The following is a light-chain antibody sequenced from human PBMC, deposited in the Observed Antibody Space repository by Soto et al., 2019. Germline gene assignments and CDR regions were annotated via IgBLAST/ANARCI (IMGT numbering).Light chain of an antibody. CDR2: SNN. Sequence: QSVLTQPPSASGTPGQRVTFSCSGSSSNIGSNTVNWYQQLPGTAPKLLIYSNNQPPSGVPDRFSGSKSGTSASLAISGLQSEDEADYYCAAWDDSLNGAVFGGGTQLTVL. CDR1: SSNIGSNT. V-gene: IGLV1-44*01. CDR3: AAWDDSLNGAV. J-gene: IGLJ7*01.